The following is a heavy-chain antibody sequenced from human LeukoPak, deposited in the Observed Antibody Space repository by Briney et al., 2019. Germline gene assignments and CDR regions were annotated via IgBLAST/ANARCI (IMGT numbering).Heavy chain of an antibody. CDR3: AKDWHILTGRNCFDP. D-gene: IGHD3-9*01. Sequence: GASVKVSCKASGYTFRQYSISWVRQAPGQGLEWMGWVSPYNGDTNYAQKFRGRVTMSTDTSTGTAYMELRSLRFDDTAIYYCAKDWHILTGRNCFDPWGHGTLVTVSS. V-gene: IGHV1-18*01. CDR1: GYTFRQYS. J-gene: IGHJ5*02. CDR2: VSPYNGDT.